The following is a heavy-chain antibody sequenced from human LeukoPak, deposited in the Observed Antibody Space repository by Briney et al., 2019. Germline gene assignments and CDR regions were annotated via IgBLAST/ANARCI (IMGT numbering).Heavy chain of an antibody. CDR2: ISGSGGST. CDR3: AKLGYYYGSGSYQP. J-gene: IGHJ5*02. D-gene: IGHD3-10*01. V-gene: IGHV3-23*01. Sequence: GGSVRLSCAASGFTFSSYVMSWVRQAPGKGLEWVSAISGSGGSTYYADSVKGRFTISRDNSKNTLYLQMNSLRAEDTAVYYCAKLGYYYGSGSYQPWGQGTLVTVSS. CDR1: GFTFSSYV.